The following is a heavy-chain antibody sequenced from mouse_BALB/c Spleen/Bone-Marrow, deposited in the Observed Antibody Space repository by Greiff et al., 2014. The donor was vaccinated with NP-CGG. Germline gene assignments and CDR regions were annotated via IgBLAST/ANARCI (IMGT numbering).Heavy chain of an antibody. Sequence: VQLQQSGAELARPGASVKLSCKASGYTFTSYWMQWVKQRPGQGLEWIGAIYPGDGDTRYTQKFKGKATLTADKSSSTAYMQLSSLASEDFAVYYCSSKGDYGSFDYWGQGTTLTVSS. CDR1: GYTFTSYW. V-gene: IGHV1-87*01. D-gene: IGHD1-1*02. CDR3: SSKGDYGSFDY. J-gene: IGHJ2*01. CDR2: IYPGDGDT.